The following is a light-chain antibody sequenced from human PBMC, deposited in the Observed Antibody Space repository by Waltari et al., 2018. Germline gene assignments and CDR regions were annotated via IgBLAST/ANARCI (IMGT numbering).Light chain of an antibody. CDR3: QQSYSTAPET. J-gene: IGKJ1*01. Sequence: DIQMTQSPSSLSASVGDRVTITCRASQIISNYLNWYQQKPGKVPKLLIYAASTLHSGVPSRFSGSGSGTEFTLTISSLQVEDFATYYCQQSYSTAPETFGQGTRVDMK. CDR2: AAS. V-gene: IGKV1-39*01. CDR1: QIISNY.